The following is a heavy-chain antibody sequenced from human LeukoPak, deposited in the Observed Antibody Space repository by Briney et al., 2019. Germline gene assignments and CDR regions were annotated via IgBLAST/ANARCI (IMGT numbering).Heavy chain of an antibody. CDR2: VVYSGSP. J-gene: IGHJ2*01. CDR1: GASISSSTDY. Sequence: SVTLSLTCTVSGASISSSTDYWRWIRQPPGQGLERIGTVVYSGSPYDNPSLNSRVTISLDTAKNKFFLNLTSVTAADTAVYYCARGAFNLWGRGTLVTVSS. V-gene: IGHV4-39*07. CDR3: ARGAFNL.